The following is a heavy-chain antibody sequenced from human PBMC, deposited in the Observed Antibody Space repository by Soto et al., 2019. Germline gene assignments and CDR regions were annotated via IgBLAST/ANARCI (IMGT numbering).Heavy chain of an antibody. J-gene: IGHJ4*02. D-gene: IGHD5-12*01. CDR1: GFTFSSCA. CDR2: ISGSGGRT. Sequence: PGGSLRLSCAASGFTFSSCAMTWVRQAPGKGLEWVSSISGSGGRTYYADSVKGRFTISRDNSKNTLYLQMNSLRAEDTAVYYCAKASGYSAYDGPFDYWGQGTLVTVSS. CDR3: AKASGYSAYDGPFDY. V-gene: IGHV3-23*01.